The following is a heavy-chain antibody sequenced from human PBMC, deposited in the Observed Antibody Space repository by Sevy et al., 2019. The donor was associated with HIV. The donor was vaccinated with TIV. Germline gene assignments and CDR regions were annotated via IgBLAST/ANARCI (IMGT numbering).Heavy chain of an antibody. CDR1: GFRFSDYA. Sequence: GGSLRLSCAASGFRFSDYAMHWVRQAPGKGLEWVSGISWNSVSLDYADSVKGRFTISRDNAKNPLYLQMNRLRREDTALYYCAKDNRPATMSNSSYYYYYGMDVWGQGTTVTVSS. CDR3: AKDNRPATMSNSSYYYYYGMDV. D-gene: IGHD6-6*01. V-gene: IGHV3-9*01. J-gene: IGHJ6*02. CDR2: ISWNSVSL.